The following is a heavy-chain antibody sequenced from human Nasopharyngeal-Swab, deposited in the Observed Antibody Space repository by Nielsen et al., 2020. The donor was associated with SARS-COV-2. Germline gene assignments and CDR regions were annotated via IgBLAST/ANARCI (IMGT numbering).Heavy chain of an antibody. V-gene: IGHV3-23*01. J-gene: IGHJ5*02. D-gene: IGHD1-14*01. Sequence: GGSLRLSCAASGFTFSSYAMSWVRQAPGKGLEWVSAISGSGGSTYYADSVKGRFTISRDNSKNTLYLQMNSLRAEDTAVYYCAKDWSETDAGGWFDPWGQGTLVTVSS. CDR3: AKDWSETDAGGWFDP. CDR2: ISGSGGST. CDR1: GFTFSSYA.